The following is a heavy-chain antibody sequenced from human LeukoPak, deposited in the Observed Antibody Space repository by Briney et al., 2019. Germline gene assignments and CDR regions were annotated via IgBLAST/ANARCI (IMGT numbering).Heavy chain of an antibody. D-gene: IGHD3-10*01. Sequence: SETLSLTCAVSGVSISSSNWWSWVRQPPGQGLEWIGEIYHSGSTNYNPSLKSRVTISVDKSKNQFSLKLSSVTAADTAVYYCARDKTYGSGGFDYWGQGTLVTVSS. CDR1: GVSISSSNW. J-gene: IGHJ4*02. V-gene: IGHV4-4*02. CDR3: ARDKTYGSGGFDY. CDR2: IYHSGST.